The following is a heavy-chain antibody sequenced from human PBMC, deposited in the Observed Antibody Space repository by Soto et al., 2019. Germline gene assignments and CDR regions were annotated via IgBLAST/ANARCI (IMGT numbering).Heavy chain of an antibody. CDR2: IDPSDSYT. CDR3: ARHFSLSGYDRTYGMDV. J-gene: IGHJ6*02. D-gene: IGHD3-3*01. Sequence: PGETLKISCKGSGYSFTSYWISWVRQMPGKGLEWMGRIDPSDSYTNYSPSFQGHVTISADKSISTAYLQWSSLKASDTAMYYCARHFSLSGYDRTYGMDVWGQGTTVTVSS. V-gene: IGHV5-10-1*01. CDR1: GYSFTSYW.